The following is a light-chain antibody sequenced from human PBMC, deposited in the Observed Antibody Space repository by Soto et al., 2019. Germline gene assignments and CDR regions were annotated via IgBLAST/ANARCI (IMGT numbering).Light chain of an antibody. V-gene: IGLV1-51*02. Sequence: QAVLTQPPSVSATPGQDVAISCSGSSSNIENNYVSWYQQLPGTAPKLLIFETDKRPSGIPDRFSGSKSRMSATLGITGLQTGDEADYYCGSWDSSLRVVLFGGGTQLTVL. J-gene: IGLJ2*01. CDR3: GSWDSSLRVVL. CDR2: ETD. CDR1: SSNIENNY.